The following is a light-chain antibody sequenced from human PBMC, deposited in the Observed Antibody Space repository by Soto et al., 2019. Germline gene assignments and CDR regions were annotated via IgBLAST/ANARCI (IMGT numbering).Light chain of an antibody. CDR3: QPYHTSPWT. CDR2: GAS. CDR1: QSVSSRY. V-gene: IGKV3-20*01. Sequence: EIVLTQSPDTVSLSPGEGATLSCRAGQSVSSRYLAWYQQKPGQAPRLLIYGASNRATGIPDRFSGSGSGTDFTLTISRLEPGDFAVYYCQPYHTSPWTLPPGTKVDIK. J-gene: IGKJ1*01.